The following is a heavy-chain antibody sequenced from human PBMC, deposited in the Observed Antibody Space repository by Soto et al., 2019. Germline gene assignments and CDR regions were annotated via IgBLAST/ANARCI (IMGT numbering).Heavy chain of an antibody. J-gene: IGHJ6*02. CDR3: ARGGGYCSGGSCYSVYYYYGMDV. CDR2: IIPIFGTA. D-gene: IGHD2-15*01. Sequence: QVQLVQSGAEVKKPGSSVKVSCKASGGTFSSYAISWVRQAPGQGLEWMGGIIPIFGTANDAQKFQGRVTSTADESTSTAYMELSSLRSEDTAGYDCARGGGYCSGGSCYSVYYYYGMDVWGQGTTVTVSS. CDR1: GGTFSSYA. V-gene: IGHV1-69*01.